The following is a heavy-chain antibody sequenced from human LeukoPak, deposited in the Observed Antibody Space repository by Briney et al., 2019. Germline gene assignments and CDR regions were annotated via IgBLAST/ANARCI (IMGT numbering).Heavy chain of an antibody. CDR2: IKSDGSST. Sequence: GGSLRHSCAASGFAFSNYWMHWVRQAPGKGLVWVSRIKSDGSSTNYADSVKGRFTISRDNAKNTLYLQMNSLRAEDTAVYYCAGTDSGSFHHWGQGTLVTVSS. D-gene: IGHD1-26*01. CDR3: AGTDSGSFHH. J-gene: IGHJ1*01. CDR1: GFAFSNYW. V-gene: IGHV3-74*01.